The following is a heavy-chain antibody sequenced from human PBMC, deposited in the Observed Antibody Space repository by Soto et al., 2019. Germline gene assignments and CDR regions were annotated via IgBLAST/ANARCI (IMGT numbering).Heavy chain of an antibody. CDR1: GFTFSSYA. Sequence: GGSLRLSCAASGFTFSSYAMSWVRQAPGKGLEWVSAISGSGGSTYYADSVKGRFTISRDNSSNTRYLQMNSLRAEDTAVYYCAKDRHSGSYLFDYWGQGTLVTVSS. CDR2: ISGSGGST. D-gene: IGHD1-26*01. CDR3: AKDRHSGSYLFDY. J-gene: IGHJ4*02. V-gene: IGHV3-23*01.